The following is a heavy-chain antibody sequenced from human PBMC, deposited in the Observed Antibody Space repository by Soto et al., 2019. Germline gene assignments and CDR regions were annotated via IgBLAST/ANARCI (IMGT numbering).Heavy chain of an antibody. D-gene: IGHD3-22*01. CDR2: IYHSGST. V-gene: IGHV4-4*02. J-gene: IGHJ4*02. Sequence: ASETLSLTCAVSGGSISSSNWWSWVRQPPGKGLEWIGEIYHSGSTNYNPSLKSRVTISVDKSKNQFSLKLSSVTAADTAVYYCARSYSDSSGYYYFDYWGQGTLVTVSS. CDR1: GGSISSSNW. CDR3: ARSYSDSSGYYYFDY.